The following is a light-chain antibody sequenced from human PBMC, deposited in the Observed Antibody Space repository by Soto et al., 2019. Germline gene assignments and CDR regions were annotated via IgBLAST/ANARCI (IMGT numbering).Light chain of an antibody. V-gene: IGKV1-5*03. CDR2: KAS. Sequence: DIQMTQSPSTLSASVGDRVTITCRANQSISSWLAWYQQKPGKAPKLLIYKASSLESGVPSRFSGSGSGTKFTLTLSSLQPDDFATYYCQQYHSYSSTFGQGTKLEIK. CDR1: QSISSW. CDR3: QQYHSYSST. J-gene: IGKJ2*01.